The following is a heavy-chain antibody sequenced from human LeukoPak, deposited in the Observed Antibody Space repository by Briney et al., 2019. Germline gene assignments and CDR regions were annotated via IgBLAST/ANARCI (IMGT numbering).Heavy chain of an antibody. V-gene: IGHV5-51*01. CDR3: ARGGRTSYGMDV. J-gene: IGHJ6*02. Sequence: GESLKISCKGSAYTLSNYWIGWVRQMPGKGLEWMGIIYPADSDTRYSPSFQGQVTISADKSISTAYLQWSSLKASDIAIYYCARGGRTSYGMDVWGQGTTVTVSS. CDR1: AYTLSNYW. CDR2: IYPADSDT. D-gene: IGHD1-14*01.